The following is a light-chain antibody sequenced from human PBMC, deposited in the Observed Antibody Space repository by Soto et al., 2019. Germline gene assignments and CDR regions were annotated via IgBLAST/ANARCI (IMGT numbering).Light chain of an antibody. Sequence: QSVLTQPASVSGSPGQSITISCTGTSSDVGGYNFVSWYQQYPGKAPKLLIYDVSNRPSGLSNRFSGSKSGNTASLTISGLQPEDEADYYCSSYTTTTTLVFGGGTQLTV. V-gene: IGLV2-14*03. J-gene: IGLJ2*01. CDR3: SSYTTTTTLV. CDR1: SSDVGGYNF. CDR2: DVS.